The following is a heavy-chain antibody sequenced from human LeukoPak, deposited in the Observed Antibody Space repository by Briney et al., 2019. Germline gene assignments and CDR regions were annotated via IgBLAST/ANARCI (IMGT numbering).Heavy chain of an antibody. CDR1: GGSISSYY. J-gene: IGHJ6*03. CDR3: ARCGSGPRHCYYYYMDV. CDR2: IYYSGST. D-gene: IGHD6-19*01. V-gene: IGHV4-59*01. Sequence: PSETLSLTCTVSGGSISSYYWSWIRQPPGKGLEWIGYIYYSGSTNYNPSLKSRVTISVDTSKNQFSLKLSSVTAADTAVYYCARCGSGPRHCYYYYMDVWGKGTTVTVSS.